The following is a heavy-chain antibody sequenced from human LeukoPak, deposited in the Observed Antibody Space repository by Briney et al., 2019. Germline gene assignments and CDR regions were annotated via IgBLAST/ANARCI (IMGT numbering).Heavy chain of an antibody. V-gene: IGHV3-73*01. CDR2: IRSKANSYAT. CDR1: GFTFSGSA. Sequence: GGSLRLSCAASGFTFSGSAMHWVRQASGKGLEWVGRIRSKANSYATAYAASVKGRFTISRDDSKNTAYLQMNSLKTEDTAVYYCTLSIFGVVIGEIFDYWGQGTLVTVSS. J-gene: IGHJ4*02. D-gene: IGHD3-3*01. CDR3: TLSIFGVVIGEIFDY.